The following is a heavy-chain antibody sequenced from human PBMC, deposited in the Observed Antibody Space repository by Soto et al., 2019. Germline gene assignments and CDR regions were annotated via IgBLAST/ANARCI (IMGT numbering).Heavy chain of an antibody. Sequence: EVQLLESGGGLVQPGGSLRLPCVASGFTFSSFAMTWVRQAPGKGLEWVSAISGSSSHTYYADSVKGRFTISRDNSKNTLYLQMNSLRAQDTAVYYCAKATYSSGWRYYFASWGQGTLVTVSS. CDR2: ISGSSSHT. D-gene: IGHD6-19*01. CDR3: AKATYSSGWRYYFAS. J-gene: IGHJ4*02. CDR1: GFTFSSFA. V-gene: IGHV3-23*01.